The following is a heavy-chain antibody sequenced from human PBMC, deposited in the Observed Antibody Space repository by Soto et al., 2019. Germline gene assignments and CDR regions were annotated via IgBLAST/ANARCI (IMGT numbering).Heavy chain of an antibody. CDR1: GFTFSSYG. D-gene: IGHD2-15*01. Sequence: QVQLVESGGGVVQPGRSLRLSCAASGFTFSSYGMHWVRQAPGKGLEWVAVIWYDGSNKYYADSVKGRFTISRDNSKNTLYLQMNSLRAEDTAVYYCARDMGDLGYCSGGSCYPDYWGQRTLVTVSS. V-gene: IGHV3-33*01. CDR3: ARDMGDLGYCSGGSCYPDY. J-gene: IGHJ4*02. CDR2: IWYDGSNK.